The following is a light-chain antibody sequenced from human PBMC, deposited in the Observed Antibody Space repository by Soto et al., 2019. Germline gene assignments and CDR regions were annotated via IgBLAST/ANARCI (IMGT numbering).Light chain of an antibody. V-gene: IGKV1-5*03. J-gene: IGKJ1*01. CDR3: QEQTTYTCT. Sequence: YPSILTASIGDRVTINCRASQRINTWLAWHQQKPGKGPKLLIYKASHLASGVPSRLSGRGSGTEFTLTISSLHPGHFTTYHWQEQTTYTCTFGLATK. CDR1: QRINTW. CDR2: KAS.